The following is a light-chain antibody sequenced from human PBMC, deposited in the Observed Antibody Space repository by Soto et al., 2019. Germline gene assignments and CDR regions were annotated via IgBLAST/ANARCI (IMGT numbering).Light chain of an antibody. CDR2: EVS. Sequence: QSALTQPPSASGSPGQSVTISCTGTSSDIGGYNYVSWYQQHPGKAPKLMIYEVSKRPSRVPDRFSGSKSANTASLTVSGLQTEDEADYYCSSYAGSNSFVVFGGGTKLTVL. CDR3: SSYAGSNSFVV. V-gene: IGLV2-8*01. J-gene: IGLJ2*01. CDR1: SSDIGGYNY.